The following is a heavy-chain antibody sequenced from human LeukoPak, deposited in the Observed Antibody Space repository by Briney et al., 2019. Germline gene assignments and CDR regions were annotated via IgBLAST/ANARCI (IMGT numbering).Heavy chain of an antibody. CDR2: IYYSEST. CDR1: GYSISSGYY. CDR3: ARGPEPHFDY. V-gene: IGHV4-30-4*08. Sequence: SETLSLTCTVSGYSISSGYYWSWIRQPPGKGLEWIGYIYYSESTYYNPSLKSRITMSLDTSKNQLSLKLSSVTAADTAMYYCARGPEPHFDYWGQGTLVTVSS. J-gene: IGHJ4*02.